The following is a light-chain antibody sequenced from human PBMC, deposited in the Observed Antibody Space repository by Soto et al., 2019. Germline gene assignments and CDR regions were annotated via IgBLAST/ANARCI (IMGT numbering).Light chain of an antibody. CDR3: QQYYKRPPCT. J-gene: IGKJ1*01. Sequence: VMTQSPATLSASPGDSVALSCRSSQNVSDNLAWYQQKPGQAPRLLIYDSSARASDVPVRFSGGGTGAEFTLTISNLQTEDFAVYICQQYYKRPPCTFGQGTKLDIK. CDR2: DSS. V-gene: IGKV3D-15*01. CDR1: QNVSDN.